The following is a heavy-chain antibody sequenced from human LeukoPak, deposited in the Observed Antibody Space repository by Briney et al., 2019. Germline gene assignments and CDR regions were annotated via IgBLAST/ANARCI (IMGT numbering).Heavy chain of an antibody. V-gene: IGHV3-21*01. CDR2: ISSSSSYI. CDR1: GFTFSSYS. J-gene: IGHJ3*02. CDR3: ARDRSGSSSVDDAFDI. Sequence: GGSLRLSCAASGFTFSSYSMNWVRQAPGKGLEWVSSISSSSSYIYYADSVKGRFTISRDNAKNSLYLQMNSLRAEDTAVYYCARDRSGSSSVDDAFDIWGQGIMVTVSS. D-gene: IGHD1-26*01.